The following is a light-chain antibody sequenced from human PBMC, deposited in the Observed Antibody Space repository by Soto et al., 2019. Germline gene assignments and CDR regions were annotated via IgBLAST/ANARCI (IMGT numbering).Light chain of an antibody. Sequence: SYELTQPPSVSVAPGQTGRIPCGGNNIGSKGVHWYQQSPGLAPVLVVYDDRDRPSGIPERFSGSNSGNTATLTISRVEAGDEADYYCQVWDSSSDHVVFGGGTQLTVL. CDR1: NIGSKG. CDR2: DDR. V-gene: IGLV3-21*02. CDR3: QVWDSSSDHVV. J-gene: IGLJ2*01.